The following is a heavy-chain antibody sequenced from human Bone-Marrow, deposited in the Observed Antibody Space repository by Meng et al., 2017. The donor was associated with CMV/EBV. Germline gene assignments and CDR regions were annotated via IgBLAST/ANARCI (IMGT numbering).Heavy chain of an antibody. CDR3: ARDHSAYDTRHPEYHYDY. D-gene: IGHD5-12*01. J-gene: IGHJ4*02. Sequence: SETLSLTCTVSGGSISSYYWSWIRQPPGKGLEWIGYIYYSGSTNYNPSLKSRVTISVDTSKNQFSLKLSSVTAADTAVYYCARDHSAYDTRHPEYHYDYWGQGTVVTVSS. CDR2: IYYSGST. CDR1: GGSISSYY. V-gene: IGHV4-59*01.